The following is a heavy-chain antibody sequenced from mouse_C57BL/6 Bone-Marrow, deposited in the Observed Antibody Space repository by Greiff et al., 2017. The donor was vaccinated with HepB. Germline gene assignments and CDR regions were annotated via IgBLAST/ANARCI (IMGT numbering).Heavy chain of an antibody. V-gene: IGHV1-50*01. D-gene: IGHD1-1*01. CDR2: IDPSDSYT. Sequence: QVQLQQPGAELVKPGASVKLSCTASGYTFTSYWMQWVKQRPGQGLEWIGEIDPSDSYTNYNQQFKGKATLTVDTSSSTAYMQLSSLTSEDSAVYFCARPYYYGGFDYWGQGTTLTVSS. CDR3: ARPYYYGGFDY. CDR1: GYTFTSYW. J-gene: IGHJ2*01.